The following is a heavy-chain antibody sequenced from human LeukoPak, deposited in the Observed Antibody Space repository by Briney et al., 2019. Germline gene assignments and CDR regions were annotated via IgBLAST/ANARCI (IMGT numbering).Heavy chain of an antibody. V-gene: IGHV3-21*01. CDR3: ARPADVDIVATINYYFDY. Sequence: PGGSLRLSCAASGFTFSSYSMNWVRQAPGKGLEWVSSISSSSSYIYYADSVKGRFTISRDNAKNSLYLQMNSLRAEDTAVYYCARPADVDIVATINYYFDYWGQGTLVTVSS. J-gene: IGHJ4*02. D-gene: IGHD5-12*01. CDR2: ISSSSSYI. CDR1: GFTFSSYS.